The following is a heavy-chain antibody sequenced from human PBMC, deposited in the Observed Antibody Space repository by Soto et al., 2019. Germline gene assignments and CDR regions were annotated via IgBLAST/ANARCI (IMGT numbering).Heavy chain of an antibody. CDR2: IYYSGST. CDR3: ARQCRGSCYHKRGFDY. J-gene: IGHJ4*02. CDR1: GGSISSSSYY. V-gene: IGHV4-39*01. Sequence: SETLSLTCTVSGGSISSSSYYWGWIRQPPGKGLEWIGSIYYSGSTYYNPSLKSRVTISVATSKNQFSLKLSSVTAADTAVYYCARQCRGSCYHKRGFDYWGQGTLVTVSS. D-gene: IGHD2-15*01.